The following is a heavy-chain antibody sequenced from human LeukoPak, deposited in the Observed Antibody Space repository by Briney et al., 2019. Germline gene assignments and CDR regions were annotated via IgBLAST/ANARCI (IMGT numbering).Heavy chain of an antibody. J-gene: IGHJ4*02. D-gene: IGHD3-22*01. V-gene: IGHV3-23*01. Sequence: PGGSLRLSCAASGFTFSTYAMTWVRQAPGKGLEWLSSISGSGGSTYYADSVKGRFTISRDNSKNTLYLQMNSLRAEDTAVYYCAKEVAGSGYYYFDYWGQGTLVTVSS. CDR3: AKEVAGSGYYYFDY. CDR2: ISGSGGST. CDR1: GFTFSTYA.